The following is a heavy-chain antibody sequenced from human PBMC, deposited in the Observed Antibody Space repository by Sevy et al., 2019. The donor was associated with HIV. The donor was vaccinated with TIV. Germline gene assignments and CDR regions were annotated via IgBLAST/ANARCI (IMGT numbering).Heavy chain of an antibody. CDR1: GFTFSSYS. J-gene: IGHJ4*02. Sequence: GGSLRLSCAASGFTFSSYSMNWVRQAPGKGLEWVSYISSSSSTIYYADSVQGRFTISRDNAKNSLYLQMNSLRAEDTAVYDCARENYYGSGLPIDYWGQGTLVTVSS. CDR3: ARENYYGSGLPIDY. D-gene: IGHD3-10*01. V-gene: IGHV3-48*01. CDR2: ISSSSSTI.